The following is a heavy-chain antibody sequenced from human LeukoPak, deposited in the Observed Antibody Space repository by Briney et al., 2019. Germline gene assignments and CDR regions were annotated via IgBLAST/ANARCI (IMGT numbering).Heavy chain of an antibody. D-gene: IGHD4-23*01. J-gene: IGHJ4*02. Sequence: TSETLSFTCTVSGGSISSYYWSWIRQPPGKGLECIGYIYYSGSTSYSPSLKSRVTISVDTSKNQFSLKLSSVAAADTAVYYCARRLYGGNFDNWGQGTLVTVSS. CDR2: IYYSGST. CDR3: ARRLYGGNFDN. CDR1: GGSISSYY. V-gene: IGHV4-59*01.